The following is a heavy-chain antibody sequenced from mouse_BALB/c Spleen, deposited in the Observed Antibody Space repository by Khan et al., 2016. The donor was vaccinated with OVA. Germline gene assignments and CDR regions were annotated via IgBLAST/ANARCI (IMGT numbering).Heavy chain of an antibody. Sequence: EVQLQESGGGLVQPGGSLKLSCAASGFDFSRYWMSWVRQAPGKGLEWIGEINPDSSTINYTPSLKDKFIISRDNAKKTLYLQMSKVRSEDTALYYCARGLRRYYYAMDYWGQGTSVTVSS. J-gene: IGHJ4*01. CDR3: ARGLRRYYYAMDY. CDR2: INPDSSTI. CDR1: GFDFSRYW. V-gene: IGHV4-1*02. D-gene: IGHD2-2*01.